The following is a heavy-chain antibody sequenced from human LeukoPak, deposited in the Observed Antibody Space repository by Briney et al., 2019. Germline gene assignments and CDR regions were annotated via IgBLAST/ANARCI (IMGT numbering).Heavy chain of an antibody. J-gene: IGHJ2*01. CDR1: GFTVSSNY. V-gene: IGHV3-53*04. Sequence: GGSLRLSCAASGFTVSSNYMSWVRQAPGKGLEWVSVIYSGGSTYYADSVKGRFTISRHNSKNTLYLQMNSLRAEDTAVYYCARSLNYYDSSGYYYGPWYFDLWGRGTLVTVSS. CDR2: IYSGGST. D-gene: IGHD3-22*01. CDR3: ARSLNYYDSSGYYYGPWYFDL.